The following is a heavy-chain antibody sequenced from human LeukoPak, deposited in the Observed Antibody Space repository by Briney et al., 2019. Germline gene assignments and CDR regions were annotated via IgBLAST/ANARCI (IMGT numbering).Heavy chain of an antibody. CDR1: GFTFSSYA. J-gene: IGHJ4*02. V-gene: IGHV3-23*01. CDR3: AKVLSGSQDY. D-gene: IGHD1-20*01. Sequence: GGSLRLSCAASGFTFSSYAMSWVRQAPGKGLEWVSTIGGGGKSKYYADSVKGRFTISRDNSKNTVYLQMNSLRAEDAAVYYCAKVLSGSQDYWGQGTLV. CDR2: IGGGGKSK.